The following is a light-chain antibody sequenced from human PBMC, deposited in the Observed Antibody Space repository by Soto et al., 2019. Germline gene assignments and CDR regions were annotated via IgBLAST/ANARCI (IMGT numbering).Light chain of an antibody. CDR2: AAS. Sequence: DIQMTQSPSSLSASVGDRVTITCRASQSVPNYLNWYQQKPGKAPKLLIEAASSLQRWVPSRFSGSASGTDFTLTISSLQPEDFANYYCQQTYSTPQTFGQGTKVEIK. CDR1: QSVPNY. CDR3: QQTYSTPQT. J-gene: IGKJ1*01. V-gene: IGKV1-39*01.